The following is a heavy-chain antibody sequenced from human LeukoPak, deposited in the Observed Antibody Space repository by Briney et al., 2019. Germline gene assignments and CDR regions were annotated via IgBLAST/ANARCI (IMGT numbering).Heavy chain of an antibody. J-gene: IGHJ4*02. CDR2: IYYSGST. CDR1: GGSISSSSYY. D-gene: IGHD1-26*01. V-gene: IGHV4-39*01. CDR3: ARRWYSGSRGFDY. Sequence: PSETLSLTCTVSGGSISSSSYYWGWIRQPPGKGLEWIGSIYYSGSTYYNPSLKSRVTISVDTSKNQFSLKLSSVTAADTAVHYCARRWYSGSRGFDYWGQGTLVTVSS.